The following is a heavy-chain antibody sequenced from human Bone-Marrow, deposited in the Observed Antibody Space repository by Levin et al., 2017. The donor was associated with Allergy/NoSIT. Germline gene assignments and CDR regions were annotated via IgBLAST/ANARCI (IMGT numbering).Heavy chain of an antibody. Sequence: GGSLRLFCAASGFTFSTYAINWVRQAPGKGLEWVSSIRGSGGSTYYADSVKGRFTISRDNSKNTLYLQMNSLRVEDTAVYYCAKDISSSWSTGDLDYWGQGTLVTVSS. J-gene: IGHJ4*02. CDR3: AKDISSSWSTGDLDY. D-gene: IGHD6-13*01. CDR1: GFTFSTYA. V-gene: IGHV3-23*01. CDR2: IRGSGGST.